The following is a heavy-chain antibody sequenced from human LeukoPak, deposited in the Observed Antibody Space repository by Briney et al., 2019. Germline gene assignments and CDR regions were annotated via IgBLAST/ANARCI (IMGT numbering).Heavy chain of an antibody. V-gene: IGHV3-7*01. D-gene: IGHD1-26*01. J-gene: IGHJ4*02. CDR1: GFTFSDYY. CDR2: IKQDGSEK. Sequence: GGSLRLSCAASGFTFSDYYMSWIRQAPGKGLEWVANIKQDGSEKYYVDSVKGRFTISRDNAKNSLYLQMISLRAEDTAVYYCAREEKESGGFDYWGQGTLVTVSS. CDR3: AREEKESGGFDY.